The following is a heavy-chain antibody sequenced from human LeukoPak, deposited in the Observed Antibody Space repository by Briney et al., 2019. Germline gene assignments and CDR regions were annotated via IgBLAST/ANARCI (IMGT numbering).Heavy chain of an antibody. D-gene: IGHD2-8*01. Sequence: GGSLRLSCAASGFTFSSYAMSWVRQAPGKGLEWVSAISGSGGSTYYADSVKGRFTISRDNSKNTLYLQMNSLRAEDTAVYYCAKSPYCTNGVCPDGGYFDYWGQGTLVTVSS. CDR2: ISGSGGST. J-gene: IGHJ4*02. V-gene: IGHV3-23*01. CDR3: AKSPYCTNGVCPDGGYFDY. CDR1: GFTFSSYA.